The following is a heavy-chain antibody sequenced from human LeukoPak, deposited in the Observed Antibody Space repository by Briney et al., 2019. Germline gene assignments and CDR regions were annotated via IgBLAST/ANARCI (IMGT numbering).Heavy chain of an antibody. CDR2: IYYSGST. J-gene: IGHJ2*01. CDR1: GGSISSGDYY. V-gene: IGHV4-30-4*01. D-gene: IGHD2-15*01. CDR3: AREGKHCSGGSCYSRYFDL. Sequence: SETLSLTCTVSGGSISSGDYYWSWIRQPPGKGLEWIGYIYYSGSTYYNPSLKSRVTISVDTSKNQFSLKLSSVTAADTAVYYCAREGKHCSGGSCYSRYFDLWGRGTLVTVSS.